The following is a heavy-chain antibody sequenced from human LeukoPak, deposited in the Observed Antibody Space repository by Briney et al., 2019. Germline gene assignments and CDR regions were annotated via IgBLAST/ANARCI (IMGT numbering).Heavy chain of an antibody. V-gene: IGHV3-15*01. CDR3: TTDLVVIILDAFDI. CDR2: IKSKTDGGTT. CDR1: GFTFSNAW. D-gene: IGHD3-22*01. J-gene: IGHJ3*02. Sequence: GGSLRLSYAASGFTFSNAWMSWVRQAPGKGLEWVGRIKSKTDGGTTDYAAPVKGRFTISRDDSKNTLYLQMNSLKTEDTAVYYCTTDLVVIILDAFDIWGQGTMVTVSS.